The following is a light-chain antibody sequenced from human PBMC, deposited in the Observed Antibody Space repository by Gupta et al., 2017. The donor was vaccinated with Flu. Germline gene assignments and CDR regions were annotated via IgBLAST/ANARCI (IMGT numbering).Light chain of an antibody. CDR1: QGVSGY. CDR2: DTS. V-gene: IGKV3-11*01. Sequence: EIVLTQSPATLSLSPGERATLSCRASQGVSGYLGWYQQKPGQAPRLLIYDTSNRATGIPARFSGSGSGTDFTPTISSLEPEDFAVYYCQQRSNWPRTFGQGTRLEIK. J-gene: IGKJ5*01. CDR3: QQRSNWPRT.